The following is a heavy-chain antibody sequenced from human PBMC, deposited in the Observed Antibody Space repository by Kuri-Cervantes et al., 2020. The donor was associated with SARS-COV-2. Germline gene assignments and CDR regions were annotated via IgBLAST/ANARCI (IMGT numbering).Heavy chain of an antibody. CDR2: IYHTGST. CDR1: GVSISNTYY. V-gene: IGHV4-38-2*01. Sequence: SQTLSLTCAVSGVSISNTYYWAWVRWAPGKGLEWIGSIYHTGSTYYNPSLKTRVTISLDMSKNHFSLNLNSVTAADTAIFYCARTTVGRIRWFDAWGQGTLVTVSS. CDR3: ARTTVGRIRWFDA. J-gene: IGHJ5*02. D-gene: IGHD4-23*01.